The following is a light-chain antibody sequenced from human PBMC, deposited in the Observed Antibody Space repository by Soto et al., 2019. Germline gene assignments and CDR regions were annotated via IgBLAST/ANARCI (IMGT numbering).Light chain of an antibody. CDR3: QQYHDWPPFT. CDR1: QSVSSN. J-gene: IGKJ3*01. V-gene: IGKV3-15*01. CDR2: GAS. Sequence: EIVMTQSPATLSVSPGERATLSCRASQSVSSNLAWYHQKAGQAPRLLIYGASTRATGIPARFSGSGSGTEFTLTISSLQSEDLAVYFCQQYHDWPPFTFGPGTKVDIK.